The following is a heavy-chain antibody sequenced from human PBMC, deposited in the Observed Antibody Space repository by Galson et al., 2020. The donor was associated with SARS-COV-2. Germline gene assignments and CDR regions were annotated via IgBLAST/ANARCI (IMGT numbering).Heavy chain of an antibody. V-gene: IGHV4-39*01. Sequence: SETLSLTCTVSGGSISSSSYYWGWIRQPPGKGLEWIGSIYYSGSTYYNPSLKSRVTISVDTSKNQFSLKLSSVTAADTAVYYCARRRGRWLQLGDFDYWGQGTLVTVSS. CDR2: IYYSGST. CDR3: ARRRGRWLQLGDFDY. D-gene: IGHD5-12*01. J-gene: IGHJ4*02. CDR1: GGSISSSSYY.